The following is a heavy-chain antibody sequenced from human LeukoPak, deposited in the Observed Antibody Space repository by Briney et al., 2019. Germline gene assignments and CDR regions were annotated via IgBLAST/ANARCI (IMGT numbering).Heavy chain of an antibody. CDR3: VRDGEGVAISVNYWFDP. J-gene: IGHJ5*02. CDR1: GFPFTRYD. V-gene: IGHV1-8*01. Sequence: ALVKVSCKASGFPFTRYDINWVRQTSAQGLEWMGWMNPNTGNTGYAQKFQGRVTMTRDTSTSTAYMELRDLRSEDTAVYYCVRDGEGVAISVNYWFDPWGQGTLVTVSS. CDR2: MNPNTGNT. D-gene: IGHD3-10*01.